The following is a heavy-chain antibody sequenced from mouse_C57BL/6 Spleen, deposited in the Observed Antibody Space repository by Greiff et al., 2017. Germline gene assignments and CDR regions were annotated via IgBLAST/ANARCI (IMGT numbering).Heavy chain of an antibody. V-gene: IGHV1-50*01. CDR3: ARREHYYGSSYPDY. CDR1: GYTFTSYW. D-gene: IGHD1-1*01. J-gene: IGHJ2*01. CDR2: IDPSDSYT. Sequence: QVQLQQPGAELVKPGASVKLSCKASGYTFTSYWMQWVKQRPGQGLEWIGEIDPSDSYTNYNQKFKGKATLTVDTSSSTAYMQLSSLTSEDSAVYYCARREHYYGSSYPDYWGQGTTLTVSS.